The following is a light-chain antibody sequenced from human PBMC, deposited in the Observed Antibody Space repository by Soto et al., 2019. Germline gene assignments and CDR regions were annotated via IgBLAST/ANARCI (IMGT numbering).Light chain of an antibody. CDR3: QQYNRYSWT. CDR2: KAS. V-gene: IGKV1-5*03. Sequence: DIEMTQSPSTLSAYVGDRVTITCRASQSINNWLAWYQQKPRKAPKLLIYKASILESGVPSRFSGSGSGTEFTLTISSLQPDDFATYYCQQYNRYSWTFGQGTNVEIK. CDR1: QSINNW. J-gene: IGKJ1*01.